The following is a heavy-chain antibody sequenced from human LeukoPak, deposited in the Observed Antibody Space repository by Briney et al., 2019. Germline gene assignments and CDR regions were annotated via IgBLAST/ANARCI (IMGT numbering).Heavy chain of an antibody. CDR1: GYTFTSYA. CDR3: ARGHYGSGSYDY. D-gene: IGHD3-10*01. V-gene: IGHV1-3*01. Sequence: GASVKVSCKASGYTFTSYAMHWVRQAPGQRLEWMGWINAGNGNTKHSQKFQGRVTITRDTSASTAYMELSSLRSEDTAVYYCARGHYGSGSYDYWGQGTLVTVSS. J-gene: IGHJ4*02. CDR2: INAGNGNT.